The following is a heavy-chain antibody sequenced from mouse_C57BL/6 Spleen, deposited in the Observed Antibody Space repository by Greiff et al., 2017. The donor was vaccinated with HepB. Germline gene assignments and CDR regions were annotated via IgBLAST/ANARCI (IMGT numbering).Heavy chain of an antibody. J-gene: IGHJ1*03. D-gene: IGHD2-4*01. CDR2: ISNGGGST. CDR3: SRRIYYDYDGYFDV. Sequence: EVMLVESGGGLVQPGGSLKLSCAASGFTFSDYYMYWVRQTPEKRLEWVAYISNGGGSTYYPDTVKGRFTISRDNAKNNLYLQMSRLKAEDTAMYYWSRRIYYDYDGYFDVWGTGTTVTVSS. CDR1: GFTFSDYY. V-gene: IGHV5-12*01.